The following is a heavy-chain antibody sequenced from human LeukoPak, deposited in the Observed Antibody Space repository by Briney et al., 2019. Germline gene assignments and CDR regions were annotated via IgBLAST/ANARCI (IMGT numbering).Heavy chain of an antibody. CDR3: ARDQAAAGYYFYYGMDV. CDR2: TYYKSKWYN. Sequence: SQTLSLTCAISGDSVSSNSAAWNWIRQSPSRGLEWMRRTYYKSKWYNDYAVSVKSRITINPDTSKNQFSLQLNSVTPEDTAVYYCARDQAAAGYYFYYGMDVWGQGTTVTVSS. CDR1: GDSVSSNSAA. D-gene: IGHD6-13*01. V-gene: IGHV6-1*01. J-gene: IGHJ6*02.